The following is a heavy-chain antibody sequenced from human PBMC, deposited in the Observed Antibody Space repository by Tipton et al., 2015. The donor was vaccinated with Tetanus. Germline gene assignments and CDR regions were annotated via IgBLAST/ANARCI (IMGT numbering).Heavy chain of an antibody. V-gene: IGHV3-9*01. CDR1: GFTFDDYA. J-gene: IGHJ4*02. CDR2: ISWNSGSR. CDR3: AKDISSYYYDSSGYYSYYFDY. Sequence: SLRLSCAASGFTFDDYAMHWVRQDPGKGLEWVSGISWNSGSRGYADSVKGRFTISRDNAKNSLYLQMNSLRAEDTALYYCAKDISSYYYDSSGYYSYYFDYWGQGTLVTVSS. D-gene: IGHD3-22*01.